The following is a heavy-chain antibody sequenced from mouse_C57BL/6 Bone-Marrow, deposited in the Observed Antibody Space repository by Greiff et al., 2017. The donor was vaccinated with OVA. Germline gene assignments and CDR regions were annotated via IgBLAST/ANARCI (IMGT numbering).Heavy chain of an antibody. J-gene: IGHJ3*01. CDR3: ATEGYSNYWFAY. Sequence: VQLQQPGAELVKPGASVKLSCKASGYTFTSYWMHWVKQRPGQGLEWIGMIHPNSGSTNYNEKFKSKATLTVDKSSSTAYMQLSSLTSEDSAVYYCATEGYSNYWFAYWGQGTLVTVSA. CDR1: GYTFTSYW. D-gene: IGHD2-5*01. CDR2: IHPNSGST. V-gene: IGHV1-64*01.